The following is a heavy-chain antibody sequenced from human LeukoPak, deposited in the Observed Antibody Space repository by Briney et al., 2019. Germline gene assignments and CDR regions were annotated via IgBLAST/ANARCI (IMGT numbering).Heavy chain of an antibody. V-gene: IGHV1-69*06. D-gene: IGHD3-10*01. Sequence: SVKVSCKASGGTFSSYAISWVRQAPGQGLEWMGGIIPIFGTANYAQKFQGRVTITADKSTSTAYMELSSLRSEDTAVYYCARGEFGITMALPHAFDIWGQGTMVTVSS. J-gene: IGHJ3*02. CDR3: ARGEFGITMALPHAFDI. CDR1: GGTFSSYA. CDR2: IIPIFGTA.